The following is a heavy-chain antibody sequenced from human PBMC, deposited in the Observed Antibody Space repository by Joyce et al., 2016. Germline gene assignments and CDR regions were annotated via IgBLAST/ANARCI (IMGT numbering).Heavy chain of an antibody. CDR1: GDSITTDC. V-gene: IGHV4-59*01. CDR3: AKYGYDQVGRLYYGMEV. CDR2: IHYDGNV. Sequence: QVQLQESGPGLVRPSETLSLTCTVSGDSITTDCWTWIRQPPGKGLEWIGYIHYDGNVNYSPSLRSRLTMSVDASRKQISLRLSSVTAADTAVYYCAKYGYDQVGRLYYGMEVWGQGTTVTVSS. J-gene: IGHJ6*02. D-gene: IGHD5-24*01.